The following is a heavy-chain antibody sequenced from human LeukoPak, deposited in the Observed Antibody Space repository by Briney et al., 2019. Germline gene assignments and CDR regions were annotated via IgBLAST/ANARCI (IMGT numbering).Heavy chain of an antibody. J-gene: IGHJ4*02. Sequence: GGSLRLSCAASGFTFSNYAMHWVRQAPGKGLEWVAVISYDGSKKYYADSVKGRFTISRDNAKNSVYLQMNSLRAEDTAVYYCARETDYYGSGSHFIEYWGQGTLVTVSS. D-gene: IGHD3-10*01. CDR1: GFTFSNYA. V-gene: IGHV3-30-3*01. CDR2: ISYDGSKK. CDR3: ARETDYYGSGSHFIEY.